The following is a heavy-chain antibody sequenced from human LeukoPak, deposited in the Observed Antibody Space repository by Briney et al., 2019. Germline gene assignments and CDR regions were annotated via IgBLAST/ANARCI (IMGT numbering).Heavy chain of an antibody. Sequence: SETLSLTCTVSGGSISSSSYYWGWIRQPPGKGLEWIGSIYYSGSTYYNPSLKSRVTISVDTSKNQFSLKLSSVTAADTAVYYCARQGVVITWSWFDPWGQGTLVTASS. CDR1: GGSISSSSYY. J-gene: IGHJ5*02. V-gene: IGHV4-39*01. CDR3: ARQGVVITWSWFDP. D-gene: IGHD3-22*01. CDR2: IYYSGST.